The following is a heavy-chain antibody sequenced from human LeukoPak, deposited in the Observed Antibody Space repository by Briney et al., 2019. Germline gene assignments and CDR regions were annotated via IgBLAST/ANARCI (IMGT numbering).Heavy chain of an antibody. J-gene: IGHJ4*02. CDR3: ARDQEGFDY. CDR1: GYTFASNY. V-gene: IGHV1-46*01. CDR2: IYPRDGST. Sequence: ASVKVSCKASGYTFASNYIHWVRQAPGQGLEWMGMIYPRDGSTSYAQKFQGRVTVTRDTSTSIVHMELSGLRSEDTAVYYCARDQEGFDYWGQGTLVTVSS.